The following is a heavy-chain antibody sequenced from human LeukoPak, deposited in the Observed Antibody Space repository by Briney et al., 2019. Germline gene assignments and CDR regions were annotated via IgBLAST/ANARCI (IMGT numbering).Heavy chain of an antibody. CDR1: GFTVSSNY. V-gene: IGHV3-53*01. Sequence: GGSLGLSCAASGFTVSSNYMSWVRQAPGKGLERVSVIYSGGSTYYADSVKGRFTISRDNSKNTLYLQMNSLRAEDTAVYYCAMPASYCGGDCYFDYWGQGTLVTVSS. J-gene: IGHJ4*02. CDR2: IYSGGST. CDR3: AMPASYCGGDCYFDY. D-gene: IGHD2-21*02.